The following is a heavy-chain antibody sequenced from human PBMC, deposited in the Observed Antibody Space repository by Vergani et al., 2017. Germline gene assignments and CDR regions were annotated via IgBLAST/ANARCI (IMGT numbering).Heavy chain of an antibody. CDR3: ARDPRTRRTDYYYYGMDV. CDR2: INPNSGGT. V-gene: IGHV1-2*02. Sequence: QVQLVQSGAEVKKPGASVKVSCKASGYTFTGYYMHWVRQAPGQGLEWKGWINPNSGGTNYAQKFQGRVTMTRDTSISTAYMELSRLRSDDTAVYYCARDPRTRRTDYYYYGMDVWGQGTTVTVSS. D-gene: IGHD1-14*01. J-gene: IGHJ6*02. CDR1: GYTFTGYY.